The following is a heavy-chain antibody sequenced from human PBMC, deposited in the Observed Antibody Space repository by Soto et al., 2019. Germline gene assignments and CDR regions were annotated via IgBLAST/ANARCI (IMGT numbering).Heavy chain of an antibody. J-gene: IGHJ4*02. Sequence: ASVKVACKASGYTFTSYYMHWVRQAPGQGLEWMGIINPSGGSTSYAQKFQGRVTMTRDTSTSTVYMELSSLRSEDTAVYHCAREMTTVTSDYWGQGTLVTVSS. V-gene: IGHV1-46*03. CDR3: AREMTTVTSDY. CDR2: INPSGGST. D-gene: IGHD4-17*01. CDR1: GYTFTSYY.